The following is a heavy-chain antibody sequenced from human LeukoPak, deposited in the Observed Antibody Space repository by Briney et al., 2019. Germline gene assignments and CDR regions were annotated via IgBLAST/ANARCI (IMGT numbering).Heavy chain of an antibody. CDR2: ISSSSSTI. V-gene: IGHV3-48*04. D-gene: IGHD3-22*01. CDR3: ARMYYDSSGYYYYYYYMDV. J-gene: IGHJ6*03. CDR1: GFTFSSYS. Sequence: GGSLRLSCAASGFTFSSYSMNWVRQAPGKGLEWVSYISSSSSTIYYADSVKGQFTISRDNAKNSLYLQMNSLRAEDTAVYYCARMYYDSSGYYYYYYYMDVWGKGTTVTVSS.